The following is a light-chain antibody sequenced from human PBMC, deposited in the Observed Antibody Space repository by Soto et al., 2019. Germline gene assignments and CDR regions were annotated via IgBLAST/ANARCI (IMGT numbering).Light chain of an antibody. Sequence: DIQMTQSPSSVSASVGDRVTISCRASQXISSWLAWYQQKPGKAPSLLIYSASTLYSGVPSRFSGSGSGTDFTLTISSLQPEDFATYYCQQANSFPLTFGPGTKVDIK. J-gene: IGKJ3*01. V-gene: IGKV1-12*01. CDR1: QXISSW. CDR2: SAS. CDR3: QQANSFPLT.